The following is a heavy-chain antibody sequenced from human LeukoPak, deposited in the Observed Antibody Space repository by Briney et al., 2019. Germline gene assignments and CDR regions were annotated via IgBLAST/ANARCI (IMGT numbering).Heavy chain of an antibody. CDR2: ISWNSGSI. J-gene: IGHJ4*02. CDR1: GFTFDDYA. D-gene: IGHD3-22*01. CDR3: ARVLGYYSDY. Sequence: PGRSLRLSCAASGFTFDDYAMHWVRHAPGKGLEWVSGISWNSGSIGYADSVKGRFTISRDNAKNSLYLQMNSLRAEDTAVYYCARVLGYYSDYWGQGTLVTVSS. V-gene: IGHV3-9*01.